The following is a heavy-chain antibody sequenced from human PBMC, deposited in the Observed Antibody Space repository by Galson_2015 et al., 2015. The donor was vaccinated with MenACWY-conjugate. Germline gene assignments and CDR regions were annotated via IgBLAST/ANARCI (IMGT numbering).Heavy chain of an antibody. Sequence: SLRLSCAGSGFNFSRYRMNWVRQAPGKGLEWVSYISSSGSNYIYYADSVKGRFTISRDNAKNSLFLQMNSLRVEDTAVYYCAKDIYADFPSEMWGQGTMVTVSS. CDR1: GFNFSRYR. D-gene: IGHD4-17*01. V-gene: IGHV3-21*01. CDR3: AKDIYADFPSEM. J-gene: IGHJ3*01. CDR2: ISSSGSNYI.